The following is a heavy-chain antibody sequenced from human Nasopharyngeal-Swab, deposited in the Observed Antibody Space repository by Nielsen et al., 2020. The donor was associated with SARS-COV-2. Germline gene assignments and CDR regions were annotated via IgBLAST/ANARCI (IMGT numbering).Heavy chain of an antibody. CDR2: ISFSSSYI. V-gene: IGHV3-21*01. CDR1: GFIFTSYN. D-gene: IGHD3-22*01. J-gene: IGHJ6*02. Sequence: GESLKISFAASGFIFTSYNMNWVRQAPAKGLEWVSSISFSSSYIYYADSVKGRFTLSRDNAKKSLYLQMNSLRAEDSAVYYCARSKISPSSYYDSSGYYGSYGMDVWGQGTTVTVSS. CDR3: ARSKISPSSYYDSSGYYGSYGMDV.